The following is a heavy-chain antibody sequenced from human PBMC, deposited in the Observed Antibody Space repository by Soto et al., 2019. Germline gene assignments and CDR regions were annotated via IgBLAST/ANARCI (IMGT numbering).Heavy chain of an antibody. V-gene: IGHV1-18*01. J-gene: IGHJ6*02. CDR3: ARALGYSGYAGMDV. CDR2: ISPDNGNT. Sequence: QVQLVQSGGEVKKPGASVKVSCKASGYTFTIYGINWVRQAPGQGLEWMGWISPDNGNTNYAQKLQGRVTMTTDTSTSTAYMVLRSLRSDDTAVYYCARALGYSGYAGMDVWGQGTTVTVSS. D-gene: IGHD5-12*01. CDR1: GYTFTIYG.